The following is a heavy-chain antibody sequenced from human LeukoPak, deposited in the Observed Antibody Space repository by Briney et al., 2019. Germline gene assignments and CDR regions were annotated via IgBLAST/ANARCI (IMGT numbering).Heavy chain of an antibody. J-gene: IGHJ4*02. Sequence: ASVKVFCKASGYTFTSYGISWVRQAPGQGLEWMGWISAYNGNTNYAQKLQGRVTMTTDTSTSTAYMELRSLRSDDTAVYYCARDGQTFRSGSYSDPFDYWGRGTLVTVSS. CDR1: GYTFTSYG. CDR3: ARDGQTFRSGSYSDPFDY. V-gene: IGHV1-18*01. CDR2: ISAYNGNT. D-gene: IGHD1-26*01.